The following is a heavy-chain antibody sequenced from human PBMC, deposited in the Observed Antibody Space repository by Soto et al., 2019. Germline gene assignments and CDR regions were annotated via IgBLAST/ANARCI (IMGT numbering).Heavy chain of an antibody. V-gene: IGHV3-23*01. J-gene: IGHJ1*01. D-gene: IGHD2-2*01. CDR3: ASQEGYCSSTSCYHSYFQH. Sequence: PGGSLRLSCAASGFSFAGYAVAWVRQAPGKGLEWVSTVSGGGGSTYYADSVKGRFTISRDNSKNTLYLQMNSLRGEDTAVYYCASQEGYCSSTSCYHSYFQHWGQGTLVTVSS. CDR1: GFSFAGYA. CDR2: VSGGGGST.